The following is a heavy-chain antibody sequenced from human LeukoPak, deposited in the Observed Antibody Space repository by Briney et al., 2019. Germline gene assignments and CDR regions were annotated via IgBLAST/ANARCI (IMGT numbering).Heavy chain of an antibody. J-gene: IGHJ5*02. Sequence: PGGSLRLSCAASGFNFSNYDMHWVRQAPGKGLEWVAFIRYDGSDKYYADSVKGRFTISRDNSKNTLYLQMNTLRTEDTGVYYCAKGDTSWGQGTLVTVSS. V-gene: IGHV3-30*02. D-gene: IGHD2-21*02. CDR1: GFNFSNYD. CDR2: IRYDGSDK. CDR3: AKGDTS.